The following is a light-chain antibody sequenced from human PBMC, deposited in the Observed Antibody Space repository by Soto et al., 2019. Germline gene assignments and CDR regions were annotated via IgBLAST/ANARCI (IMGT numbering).Light chain of an antibody. CDR3: CSYAGTYTYV. CDR2: DVT. CDR1: SSDVGGYNY. Sequence: QSVLTQPRSVSGSPGQSVTISCSGASSDVGGYNYVSWYQKNPGKAPKLIIYDVTKRPSGVPDRFSGSKSGNTASLTISALQAEDEADYYCCSYAGTYTYVFGTGTKVTVL. J-gene: IGLJ1*01. V-gene: IGLV2-11*01.